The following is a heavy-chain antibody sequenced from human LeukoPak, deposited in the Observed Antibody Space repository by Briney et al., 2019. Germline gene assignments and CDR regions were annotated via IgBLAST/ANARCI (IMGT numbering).Heavy chain of an antibody. V-gene: IGHV3-30*04. CDR3: ARDEANWRFDY. CDR1: GFTFRSYA. CDR2: ISYDGNNQ. J-gene: IGHJ4*02. Sequence: PGGSLRLSCAASGFTFRSYAMHWVRQAPGTGLEWVSFISYDGNNQYYADSVKGRFTISRDNSKNTLYLQMNSLRAEDTAVYYCARDEANWRFDYWGQGTLVTVSS. D-gene: IGHD7-27*01.